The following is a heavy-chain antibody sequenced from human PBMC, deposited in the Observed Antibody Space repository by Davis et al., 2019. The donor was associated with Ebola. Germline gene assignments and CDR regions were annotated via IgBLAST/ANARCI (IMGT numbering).Heavy chain of an antibody. CDR1: GVSVNDGVYY. CDR3: ARDYGDYRYFLH. D-gene: IGHD4-17*01. J-gene: IGHJ1*01. Sequence: PSETLSLTCSVSGVSVNDGVYYWSWIRQPPGKGLEWIGSIYYGGTTYYNPSLKTRVILSVDTSTNQFSLTLRSVTAADTAVYYCARDYGDYRYFLHWGQGTLVTVSS. CDR2: IYYGGTT. V-gene: IGHV4-39*02.